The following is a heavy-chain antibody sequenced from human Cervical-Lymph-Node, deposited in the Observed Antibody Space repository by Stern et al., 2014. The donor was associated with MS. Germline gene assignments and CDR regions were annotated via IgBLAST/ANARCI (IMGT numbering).Heavy chain of an antibody. J-gene: IGHJ4*02. CDR3: ARDRRTTKFFDF. CDR1: GFTFSAYG. CDR2: MRSDGSTK. Sequence: VQLVESGGGVVRPGRSLRISCVASGFTFSAYGMHWVRQAPGKGLEWVAIMRSDGSTKDNADSVKGRFTISRDNSKNTLYLQMTSLRPDDTAVYYCARDRRTTKFFDFWGQGARVTVAS. V-gene: IGHV3-33*08. D-gene: IGHD4-11*01.